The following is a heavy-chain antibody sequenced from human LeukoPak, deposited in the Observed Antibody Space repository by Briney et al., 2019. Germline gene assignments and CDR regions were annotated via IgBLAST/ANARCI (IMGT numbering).Heavy chain of an antibody. J-gene: IGHJ4*02. D-gene: IGHD3-22*01. Sequence: PSETLSLTCAVSGYSISSGYYWGWIRQPPGKVLEWIGYIYHSGTTYYNPSLKSRVTMSVDTSKNQFSLKLSSVTAADTAVYYCASGITMIVVAHWGQGILVTVSS. CDR2: IYHSGTT. V-gene: IGHV4-38-2*01. CDR3: ASGITMIVVAH. CDR1: GYSISSGYY.